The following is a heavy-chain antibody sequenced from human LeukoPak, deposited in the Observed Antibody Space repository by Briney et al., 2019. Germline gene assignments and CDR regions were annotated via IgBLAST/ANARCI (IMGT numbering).Heavy chain of an antibody. D-gene: IGHD6-19*01. J-gene: IGHJ6*03. CDR3: ARGSNAVAGTTYYYYYMDV. CDR1: GFTFSSYA. Sequence: GGSLRLSCAASGFTFSSYAMHWVRQAPGKGLEWVTVISYDGSNKYYADSVKGRFTISRDNSKNTLYLQMDSLRVEDTAVYYCARGSNAVAGTTYYYYYMDVWGKGTTVTVSS. V-gene: IGHV3-30*01. CDR2: ISYDGSNK.